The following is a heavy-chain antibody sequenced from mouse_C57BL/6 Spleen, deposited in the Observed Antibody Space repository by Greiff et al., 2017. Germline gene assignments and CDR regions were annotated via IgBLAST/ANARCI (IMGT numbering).Heavy chain of an antibody. CDR1: GFTFSNYW. Sequence: EVKVEESGGGLVQPGGSMKLSCVASGFTFSNYWMNWVRQSPEKGLEWVAQIRLKSDNYATHYAESVKGRFTISRDDSKSSVYLQMNNLRAEDTGIYYCTGQGYYSNYPFAYWGQGTLVTVSA. D-gene: IGHD2-5*01. V-gene: IGHV6-3*01. CDR3: TGQGYYSNYPFAY. J-gene: IGHJ3*01. CDR2: IRLKSDNYAT.